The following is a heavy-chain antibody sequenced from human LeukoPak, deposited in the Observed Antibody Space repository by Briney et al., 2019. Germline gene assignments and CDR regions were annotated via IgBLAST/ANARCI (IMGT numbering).Heavy chain of an antibody. CDR2: ISSSGSTI. V-gene: IGHV3-48*01. Sequence: PGGSLRLSCAAAGFTFSSYSMNWVRQAPGKGLEWVSYISSSGSTIYYAGSVKGRFTISRDNAKNSLYLQMNSMRAEDTAVYYCAGGSYYYYYMDVSGTGTTVTVSS. J-gene: IGHJ6*03. CDR1: GFTFSSYS. CDR3: AGGSYYYYYMDV. D-gene: IGHD3-16*01.